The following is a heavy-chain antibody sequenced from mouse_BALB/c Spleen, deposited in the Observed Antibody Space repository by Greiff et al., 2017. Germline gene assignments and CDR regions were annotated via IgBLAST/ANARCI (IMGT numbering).Heavy chain of an antibody. CDR2: IRNKANGYTT. V-gene: IGHV7-3*02. D-gene: IGHD1-2*01. CDR1: GFTFTDYY. Sequence: EVQGVESGGGLVQPGGSLRLSCATSGFTFTDYYMSWVRQPPGKALEWLGFIRNKANGYTTEYSASVKGRFTISRDNSQSILYLQMNTLRAEDSATYYCARDLTTAPGYAMDYWGQGTSVTVSS. CDR3: ARDLTTAPGYAMDY. J-gene: IGHJ4*01.